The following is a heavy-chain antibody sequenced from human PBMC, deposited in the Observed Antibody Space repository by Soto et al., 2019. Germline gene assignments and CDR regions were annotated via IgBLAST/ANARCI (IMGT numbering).Heavy chain of an antibody. V-gene: IGHV4-39*01. CDR1: GGSISSSSYY. D-gene: IGHD2-2*01. CDR3: ARHRRGGFIVVVPAANRRSGY. CDR2: IYYSGST. Sequence: PSETLSLTCTVSGGSISSSSYYWGWIRQPPGKGLEWIGSIYYSGSTYYNPSLKSRVTISVDTSKNQFSLKLSSVTAADTAVYYCARHRRGGFIVVVPAANRRSGYWGQGTLVTVSS. J-gene: IGHJ4*02.